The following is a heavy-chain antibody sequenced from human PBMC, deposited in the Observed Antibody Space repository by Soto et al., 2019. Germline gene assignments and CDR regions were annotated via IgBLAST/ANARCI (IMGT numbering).Heavy chain of an antibody. CDR2: IHHSGST. D-gene: IGHD3-22*01. CDR3: ARQRDYYDSSGDSYFDY. CDR1: GDSISPSY. V-gene: IGHV4-59*04. J-gene: IGHJ4*02. Sequence: SETLSLSCAVSGDSISPSYWTWIRQSPGKGLECIGCIHHSGSTYYNPSLKSRVTISVDTSKNQFSLKLSSVTAADTALYYCARQRDYYDSSGDSYFDYWGQGTLVTVSS.